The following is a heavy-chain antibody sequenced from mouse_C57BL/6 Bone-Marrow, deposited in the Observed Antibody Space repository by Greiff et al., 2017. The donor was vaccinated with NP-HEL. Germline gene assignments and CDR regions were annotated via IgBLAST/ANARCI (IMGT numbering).Heavy chain of an antibody. Sequence: VQLQQSGAELVRPGASVTLSCKASGYTFTDYEMHWVKQTPVHGLEWIGAIDPETGGTAYHQKFKGKAILTADKSSSTAYMELRSLTSEDSAVYDCTRSAYGPFDYWGQGTTLTVSS. V-gene: IGHV1-15*01. CDR3: TRSAYGPFDY. CDR2: IDPETGGT. CDR1: GYTFTDYE. J-gene: IGHJ2*01. D-gene: IGHD1-1*01.